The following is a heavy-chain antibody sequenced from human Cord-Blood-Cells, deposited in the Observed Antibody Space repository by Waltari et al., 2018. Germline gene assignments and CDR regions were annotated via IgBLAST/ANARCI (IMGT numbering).Heavy chain of an antibody. CDR1: GFTFSSYV. CDR3: AKEVVRGSYYDY. J-gene: IGHJ4*02. D-gene: IGHD3-10*01. Sequence: QVQLVESGGGVVQPGRSLRLSCAASGFTFSSYVMHWVRHAPGKGLEWLAVIWYDGSNKYYADAVKGRFTISRDKSKNTLYLQMNSLRAEDTAMYYCAKEVVRGSYYDYWGQGTLVTVSS. V-gene: IGHV3-30*18. CDR2: IWYDGSNK.